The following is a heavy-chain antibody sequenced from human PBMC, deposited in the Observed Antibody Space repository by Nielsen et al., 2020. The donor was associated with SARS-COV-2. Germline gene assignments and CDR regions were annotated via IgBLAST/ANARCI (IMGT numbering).Heavy chain of an antibody. D-gene: IGHD3-22*01. V-gene: IGHV4-30-4*01. Sequence: SETLSLTCTVSGGSISSGDYYWSWIRQPPGKGLEWIGYIYYSGSTYYNPSLKSRVTISVDTSKNQFSLKLSSVTAADTAVYYCARGRDYYDSSGYRKYYFDYWGQGTRVTVSS. CDR3: ARGRDYYDSSGYRKYYFDY. J-gene: IGHJ4*02. CDR1: GGSISSGDYY. CDR2: IYYSGST.